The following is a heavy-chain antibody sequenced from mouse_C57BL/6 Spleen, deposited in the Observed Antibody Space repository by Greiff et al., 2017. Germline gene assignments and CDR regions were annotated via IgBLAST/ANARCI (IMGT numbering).Heavy chain of an antibody. CDR3: ERDFDY. J-gene: IGHJ2*01. Sequence: EVKLMESGPGLVKPSQSLSLTCSVTGYSITSGYYWNWIRQFPGNKLEWMGYISYDGSNNYNPSLKNRISITRDTSKNQFFLKLNSVTTEDTATYYCERDFDYWGQGTTLTVSS. V-gene: IGHV3-6*01. CDR2: ISYDGSN. CDR1: GYSITSGYY.